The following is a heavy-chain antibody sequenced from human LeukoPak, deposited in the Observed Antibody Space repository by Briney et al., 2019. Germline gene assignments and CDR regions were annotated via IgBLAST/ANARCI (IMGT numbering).Heavy chain of an antibody. Sequence: ASVKVSCKASGGTFSSYAISWVRQAPGQGLEWMGRIIPIFGIANYAQKFQGRVTITADKSTSTAYMELSSLRSEDTAVYYCARDPGRITMVRGVFDYWGQGTLVTVSS. V-gene: IGHV1-69*04. D-gene: IGHD3-10*01. J-gene: IGHJ4*02. CDR1: GGTFSSYA. CDR3: ARDPGRITMVRGVFDY. CDR2: IIPIFGIA.